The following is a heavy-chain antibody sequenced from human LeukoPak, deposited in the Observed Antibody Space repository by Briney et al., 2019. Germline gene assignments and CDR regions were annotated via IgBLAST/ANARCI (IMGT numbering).Heavy chain of an antibody. D-gene: IGHD3-22*01. Sequence: ASVKVSCEASGYTFTDYYIHWVRQAPGQGLEWMGWINPDSGSTSYEQRFKGRVTMTRATSNSTAYIELSRLTSDDTAVYYCAKLGRLLGWFDPWGQGTLVTVSS. J-gene: IGHJ5*02. CDR3: AKLGRLLGWFDP. CDR1: GYTFTDYY. CDR2: INPDSGST. V-gene: IGHV1-2*02.